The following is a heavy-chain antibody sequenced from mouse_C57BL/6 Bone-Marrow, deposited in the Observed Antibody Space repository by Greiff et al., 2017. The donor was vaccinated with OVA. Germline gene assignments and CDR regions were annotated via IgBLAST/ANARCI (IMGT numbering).Heavy chain of an antibody. CDR3: ARGRGVVENYFDY. CDR2: IYPGDGDT. Sequence: QVQLQQSGPELVKPGASVKISCKASGYAFSSSWMNWVKQRPGKGLEWIGRIYPGDGDTNYNGKFKGKATLTADKSSSTAYMQLSSLTSEDSAVYFGARGRGVVENYFDYWGQGTTLTVSS. J-gene: IGHJ2*01. D-gene: IGHD1-1*01. CDR1: GYAFSSSW. V-gene: IGHV1-82*01.